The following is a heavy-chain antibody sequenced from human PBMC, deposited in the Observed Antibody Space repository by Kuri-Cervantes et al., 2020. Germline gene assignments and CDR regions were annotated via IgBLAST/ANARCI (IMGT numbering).Heavy chain of an antibody. V-gene: IGHV3-21*04. CDR2: ISSSSYI. CDR3: ARDLERMLYYYGMDV. Sequence: GESLKISCAASGFTFSSYSMNWVRQAPGKGLEWVSSISSSSYIYYADSVKGRFTISRDNAKNSLYLQMNSLRAEDTAVYYCARDLERMLYYYGMDVWGQGTTVTVSS. D-gene: IGHD1-1*01. CDR1: GFTFSSYS. J-gene: IGHJ6*02.